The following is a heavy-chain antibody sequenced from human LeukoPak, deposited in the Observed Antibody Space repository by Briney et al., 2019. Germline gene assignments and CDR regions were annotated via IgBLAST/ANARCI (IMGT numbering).Heavy chain of an antibody. CDR1: GGTFSSYA. D-gene: IGHD3-3*01. Sequence: SVRVSCKASGGTFSSYAISWVRQAPGQGLEWMGGIIPIFGTANYAQKFQGRVTITADESTSTAYMELSSLRSEDTAVYYCAKLKYYDFWSGVDYWGQGTLVTVSS. J-gene: IGHJ4*02. CDR2: IIPIFGTA. CDR3: AKLKYYDFWSGVDY. V-gene: IGHV1-69*13.